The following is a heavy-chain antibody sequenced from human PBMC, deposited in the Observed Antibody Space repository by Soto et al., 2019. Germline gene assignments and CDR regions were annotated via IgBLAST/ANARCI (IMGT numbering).Heavy chain of an antibody. CDR2: ISAYNGNT. D-gene: IGHD2-15*01. Sequence: GASVKVSCKASGYTFTSYGISWVRQAPGQGLEWMGWISAYNGNTNYAQKLQGRVTMTTDTSTRTAYMELRSLRSDDTAVYYCARDRYCSGGSCRWFDPWGQGTLVTVSS. V-gene: IGHV1-18*04. J-gene: IGHJ5*02. CDR3: ARDRYCSGGSCRWFDP. CDR1: GYTFTSYG.